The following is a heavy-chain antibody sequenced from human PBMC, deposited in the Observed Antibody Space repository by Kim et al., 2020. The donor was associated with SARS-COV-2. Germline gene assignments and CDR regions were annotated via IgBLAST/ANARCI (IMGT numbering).Heavy chain of an antibody. CDR3: AKDGFGELFGYYDSYGMDV. D-gene: IGHD3-10*01. CDR2: ISGSGGST. Sequence: GGSLRLSCAASGFTFSSYAMSWVRQAPGKGLEWVSAISGSGGSTYYADSVKGRFTISRDNSKNTLYLQMNSLRAEDTAVYYCAKDGFGELFGYYDSYGMDVWGQGTTVTVSS. V-gene: IGHV3-23*01. CDR1: GFTFSSYA. J-gene: IGHJ6*02.